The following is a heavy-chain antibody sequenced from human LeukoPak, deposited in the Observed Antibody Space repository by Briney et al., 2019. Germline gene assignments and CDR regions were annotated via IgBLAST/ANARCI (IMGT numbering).Heavy chain of an antibody. J-gene: IGHJ4*02. V-gene: IGHV4-61*02. CDR2: IYTSGST. Sequence: PSQTLSLTCTVSGGSISSGSYYWSWIRQPAGKGLEWIGRIYTSGSTNYNPSLKSRATISVDTSKNQFSLKLSSVTAADTAVYYCARIGMRSARFDYWGQGTLVTVSS. CDR3: ARIGMRSARFDY. D-gene: IGHD3-3*01. CDR1: GGSISSGSYY.